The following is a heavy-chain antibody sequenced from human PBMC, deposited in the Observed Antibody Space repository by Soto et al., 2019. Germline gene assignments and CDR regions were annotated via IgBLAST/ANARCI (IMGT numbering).Heavy chain of an antibody. V-gene: IGHV1-18*01. CDR2: INTYNGNT. D-gene: IGHD3-16*01. J-gene: IGHJ6*02. Sequence: QVQLVQSRAEVKNPGASVKVSCKASGYSFTRYGIAWARQAPGQGLEWMGWINTYNGNTNYAQNLQGRVTLTTDTPTSTAYIGRTSLRSNDTAIYYCAMVDVYVTPSPQDVWGQGTTVIVSS. CDR3: AMVDVYVTPSPQDV. CDR1: GYSFTRYG.